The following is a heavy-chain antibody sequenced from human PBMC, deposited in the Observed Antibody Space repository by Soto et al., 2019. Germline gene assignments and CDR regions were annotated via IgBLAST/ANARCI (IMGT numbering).Heavy chain of an antibody. D-gene: IGHD1-26*01. CDR3: ARAGRDYYFDY. CDR2: IWFDGSDK. CDR1: GFTLSSYG. J-gene: IGHJ4*02. Sequence: GGSLRLSCAASGFTLSSYGTHWVRQAPGKGLEWVAAIWFDGSDKYYADSVKGRFTISRDDSKNTLYLQMNSLRAEDTAVYYCARAGRDYYFDYWGQGTLVTVSS. V-gene: IGHV3-33*01.